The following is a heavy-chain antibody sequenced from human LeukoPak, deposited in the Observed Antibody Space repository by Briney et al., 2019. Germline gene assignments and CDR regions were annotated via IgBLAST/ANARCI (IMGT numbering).Heavy chain of an antibody. D-gene: IGHD3-9*01. CDR3: ARGDDILTGYYQFDY. V-gene: IGHV4-34*01. J-gene: IGHJ4*02. Sequence: PSETLSLTCAVYGGSFSGYYWSWIRQPPGKGLEWLGEINHSGSTNYNPSLKSRVTISVDTSKNQFSLKLSSVTAADTAVYYCARGDDILTGYYQFDYWGQGTLVTVSS. CDR2: INHSGST. CDR1: GGSFSGYY.